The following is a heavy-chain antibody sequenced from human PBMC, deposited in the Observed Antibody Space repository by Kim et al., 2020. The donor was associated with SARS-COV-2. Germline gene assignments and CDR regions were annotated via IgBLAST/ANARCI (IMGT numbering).Heavy chain of an antibody. CDR3: AKDGARYQLLLSWFDP. V-gene: IGHV3-30*18. CDR1: GFTFSSYG. CDR2: ISYDGSNK. Sequence: GGSLRLSCAASGFTFSSYGMHWVRQAPGKGLEWVAVISYDGSNKYYADSVKGRFTISRDNSKNTLYLQMNSLRAEDTAVYYCAKDGARYQLLLSWFDPWG. D-gene: IGHD2-2*01. J-gene: IGHJ5*02.